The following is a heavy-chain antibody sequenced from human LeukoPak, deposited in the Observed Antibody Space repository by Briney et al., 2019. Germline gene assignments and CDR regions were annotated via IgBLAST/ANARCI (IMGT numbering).Heavy chain of an antibody. V-gene: IGHV5-51*01. Sequence: ESLKISCKGSGYSFTSYWIGWVRQMPGKGLEWMGIIYPGDSDTRYSPSFQGQVTISADKSISTAYLQWSSLKASDTAMYYCASGTYYDFWSGYRFDYWGQGTLVTVSS. D-gene: IGHD3-3*01. CDR2: IYPGDSDT. CDR3: ASGTYYDFWSGYRFDY. J-gene: IGHJ4*02. CDR1: GYSFTSYW.